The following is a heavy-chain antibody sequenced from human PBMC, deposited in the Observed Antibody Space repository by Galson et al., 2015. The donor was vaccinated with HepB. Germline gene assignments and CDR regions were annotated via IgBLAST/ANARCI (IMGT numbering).Heavy chain of an antibody. V-gene: IGHV3-15*01. CDR1: GFTFSNAW. D-gene: IGHD4-17*01. J-gene: IGHJ4*02. CDR3: TTDYGDYVWQEVY. CDR2: IKSKTDGGTT. Sequence: SLRLSCAASGFTFSNAWMSWVRQAPGKGLEWVGRIKSKTDGGTTDYAAPVKGRFTISRDDSKNTLYLQMNSLKTEDTAVYYCTTDYGDYVWQEVYWGQGTLVTVSS.